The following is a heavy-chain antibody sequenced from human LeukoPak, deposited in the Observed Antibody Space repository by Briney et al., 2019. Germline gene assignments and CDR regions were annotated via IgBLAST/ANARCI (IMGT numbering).Heavy chain of an antibody. CDR2: ISYDGSNK. CDR1: GFTFSSYD. Sequence: GGSLRLSCAASGFTFSSYDMHWVRQAPGKGLEWVAVISYDGSNKYYADSVKGRFTISRDNSKNTLYLQMNSLRAEDTAVYYCARDPFSYWGQGTLVTVSS. CDR3: ARDPFSY. V-gene: IGHV3-30*04. J-gene: IGHJ4*02.